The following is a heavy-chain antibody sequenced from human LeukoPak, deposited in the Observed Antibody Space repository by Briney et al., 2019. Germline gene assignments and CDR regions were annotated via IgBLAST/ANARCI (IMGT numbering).Heavy chain of an antibody. CDR2: VNPNSGGT. D-gene: IGHD1-26*01. CDR1: GYTFTGYY. J-gene: IGHJ4*02. V-gene: IGHV1-2*02. Sequence: ASVKVSCKASGYTFTGYYMHWVRQAPGQGLEWMGWVNPNSGGTNYAQKFQGRVTMTRDTSISTAYMELSRLRSDDTAVYYCARDHPNSIVGAPDYWGQGTLVTVSS. CDR3: ARDHPNSIVGAPDY.